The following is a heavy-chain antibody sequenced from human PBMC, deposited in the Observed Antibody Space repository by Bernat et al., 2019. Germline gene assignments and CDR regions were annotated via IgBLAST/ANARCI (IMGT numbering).Heavy chain of an antibody. V-gene: IGHV4-39*01. D-gene: IGHD3-3*01. Sequence: QLQLQESGPGLVKPSETLFLTCTVSGGSISSSSYYWGWIRQPPGKGLEWIGSIYYSGSTYYNPSLKSRVTISVDTSKNQFSLKLSSVTAADTAVYYCARHIPDYDFWSGYLYNWFDPWGQGTLVTVSS. CDR2: IYYSGST. CDR1: GGSISSSSYY. CDR3: ARHIPDYDFWSGYLYNWFDP. J-gene: IGHJ5*02.